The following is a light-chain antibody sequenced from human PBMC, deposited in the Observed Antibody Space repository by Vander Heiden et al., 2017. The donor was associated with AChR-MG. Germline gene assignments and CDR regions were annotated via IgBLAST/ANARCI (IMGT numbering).Light chain of an antibody. J-gene: IGKJ2*01. CDR3: QRYYNWPYT. CDR2: GAS. V-gene: IGKV3-15*01. CDR1: QSVSTN. Sequence: EIVMTQSPATLSVSPGERATLSRRASQSVSTNLAWYQQKPGQAPRLLMYGASTRATGIPARFSGSGSGTEFTLTISRLQSEDFAVYYCQRYYNWPYTFGQGAKLEIK.